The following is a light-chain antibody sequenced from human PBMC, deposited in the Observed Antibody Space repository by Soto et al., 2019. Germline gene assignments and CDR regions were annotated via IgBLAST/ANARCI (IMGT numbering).Light chain of an antibody. J-gene: IGLJ3*02. CDR2: NNS. V-gene: IGLV1-44*01. CDR3: ASWDDSLNGHWV. CDR1: NSNIGGNS. Sequence: QAVVTQAPSASGTPGQRVTISCSGSNSNIGGNSVSWYHHLPGKAPKLLIFNNSQRPSGVPDRFSGSKSGTSASLAISGLQSEDEADYYCASWDDSLNGHWVFGGGTKLTVL.